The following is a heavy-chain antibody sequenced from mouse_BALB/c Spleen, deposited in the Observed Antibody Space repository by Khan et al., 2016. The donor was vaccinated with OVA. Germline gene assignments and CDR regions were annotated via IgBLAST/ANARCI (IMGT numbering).Heavy chain of an antibody. CDR1: GFTFSSFG. V-gene: IGHV5-17*02. D-gene: IGHD2-1*01. CDR2: ISSGSSTI. J-gene: IGHJ1*01. CDR3: ARSGGNFHWYCDV. Sequence: EVELVESGGGLVQPGGSRKLSCAASGFTFSSFGIHWVRQAPKKGLEWVAYISSGSSTIYYVDTVKGRFTISRDIPKNTLFLQMTSLRSEDTAMYYCARSGGNFHWYCDVWGAGTSVTISS.